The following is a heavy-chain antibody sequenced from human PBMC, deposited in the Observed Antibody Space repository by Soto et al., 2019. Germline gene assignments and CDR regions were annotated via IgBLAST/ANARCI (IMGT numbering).Heavy chain of an antibody. Sequence: SETLSLTCAVYGGSFSGYYWSWIRQPPGKGLEWIGEINHSGSTNYNPSLKSRVTISVDTSKNQFSLKLSSVTAADTAVYYCARLVATRYYYYYYGMDVCRQGTTVTACS. CDR3: ARLVATRYYYYYYGMDV. CDR2: INHSGST. D-gene: IGHD5-12*01. CDR1: GGSFSGYY. J-gene: IGHJ6*02. V-gene: IGHV4-34*01.